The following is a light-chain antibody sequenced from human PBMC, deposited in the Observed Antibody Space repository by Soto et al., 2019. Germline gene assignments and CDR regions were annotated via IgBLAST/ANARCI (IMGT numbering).Light chain of an antibody. Sequence: QAVVTQPPSASGTPGQRVTISCSGSSSNIGSNTVNWYQQLPGTAPKLLIYRNDQRPSGVPDRISGSKSGTSASLAIRGLQSEDEADYYCAGWDDSLNGVVFGGGTKLTVL. V-gene: IGLV1-44*01. CDR1: SSNIGSNT. CDR3: AGWDDSLNGVV. CDR2: RND. J-gene: IGLJ2*01.